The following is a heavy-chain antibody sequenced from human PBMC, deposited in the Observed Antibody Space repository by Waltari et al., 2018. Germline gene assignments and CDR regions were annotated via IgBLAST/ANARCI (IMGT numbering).Heavy chain of an antibody. CDR3: ARPRRLCSGGSCYGYFQH. Sequence: QVQLQQWGAGLLKPSETLSLTCAVYGGSFSGYYWSWIRQHPGKGREWIGEINHSGSTNYNPSLKSRVTISVDTSKNQFSLKLSSVTAADTAVYYCARPRRLCSGGSCYGYFQHWGQGTLVTVSS. D-gene: IGHD2-15*01. CDR2: INHSGST. J-gene: IGHJ1*01. V-gene: IGHV4-34*01. CDR1: GGSFSGYY.